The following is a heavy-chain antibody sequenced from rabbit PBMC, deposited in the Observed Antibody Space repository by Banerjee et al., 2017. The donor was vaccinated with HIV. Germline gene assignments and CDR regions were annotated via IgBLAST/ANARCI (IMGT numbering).Heavy chain of an antibody. CDR3: ARDSGTSFSSYGMDP. Sequence: QSLEESGGDLVKPGASLTLTCTASGFSFTYIDYLCWVRQPPGKGPEWIACVAAGVSFTSYYATWAKGRFTISKTSSTTVTLQMTSLTAGDTATYFCARDSGTSFSSYGMDPWGPGTLVTVS. J-gene: IGHJ6*02. V-gene: IGHV1S40*01. D-gene: IGHD8-1*01. CDR1: GFSFTYIDY. CDR2: VAAGVSFTS.